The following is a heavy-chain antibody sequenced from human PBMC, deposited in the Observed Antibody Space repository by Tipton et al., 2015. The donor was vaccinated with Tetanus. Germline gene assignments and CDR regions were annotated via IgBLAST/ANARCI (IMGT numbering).Heavy chain of an antibody. CDR2: INPSGGST. V-gene: IGHV1-46*01. Sequence: QLVQSGAEVKKPGASVKVSCKASGYTFTSYYMHWVRQAPGQGLEWMGIINPSGGSTSYAQKFQGRVTMTRDTSTSTVYMELSSLRSEDTAVYYCAESKKRVGAMGPDYYGMDVWGQGTTVTVSS. D-gene: IGHD1-26*01. CDR3: AESKKRVGAMGPDYYGMDV. CDR1: GYTFTSYY. J-gene: IGHJ6*02.